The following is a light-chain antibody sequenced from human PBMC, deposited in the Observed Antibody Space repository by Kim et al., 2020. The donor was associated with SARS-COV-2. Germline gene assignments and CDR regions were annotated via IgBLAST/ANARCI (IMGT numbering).Light chain of an antibody. CDR2: AAS. J-gene: IGKJ5*01. CDR3: QQTYTSLQIT. Sequence: DIQMTQSPSSLSASVGDSVTITCRASQSISTHVHWYQQKPGKAPELLIYAASTLQDGVPSRFIGDGSGTYFTLTISGLQPEDFATYYCQQTYTSLQITFGQGTRLEIK. V-gene: IGKV1-39*01. CDR1: QSISTH.